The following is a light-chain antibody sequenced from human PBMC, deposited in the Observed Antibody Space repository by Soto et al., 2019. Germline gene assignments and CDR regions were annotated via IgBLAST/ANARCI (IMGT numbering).Light chain of an antibody. CDR2: AAS. V-gene: IGKV1-39*01. J-gene: IGKJ4*01. CDR3: QQSYSTPST. CDR1: QSISSY. Sequence: DMQMTQSPSSLSASVGDRVTITCRASQSISSYLNWYQQKPGKAPKLLIYAASSLQSGVPSRFSGSGSGTDFTLTISSLQPEDFATYYCQQSYSTPSTFGGGTKVDIK.